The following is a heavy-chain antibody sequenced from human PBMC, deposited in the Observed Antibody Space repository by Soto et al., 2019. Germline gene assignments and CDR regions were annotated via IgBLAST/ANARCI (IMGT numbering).Heavy chain of an antibody. D-gene: IGHD4-17*01. CDR1: GFTFSDYY. Sequence: QVQLVESGGGLVKPGGSLRLSCAASGFTFSDYYMSWIRQAPGQGLEWVSYISHDSDYTSYADSVRGRFSISRDNAQKSLYLQINSLRAEDTALYYCARPNTPYYGGNSGAFDIWGQGTMVTDSS. V-gene: IGHV3-11*06. J-gene: IGHJ3*02. CDR2: ISHDSDYT. CDR3: ARPNTPYYGGNSGAFDI.